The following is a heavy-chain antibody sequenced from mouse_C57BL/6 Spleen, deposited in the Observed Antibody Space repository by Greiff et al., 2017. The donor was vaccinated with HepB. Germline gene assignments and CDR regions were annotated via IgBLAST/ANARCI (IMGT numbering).Heavy chain of an antibody. D-gene: IGHD1-1*01. CDR1: GYTFTSYW. Sequence: VQLQQPGAELVRPGTSVKLSCKASGYTFTSYWMHWVKQRPGQGLEWIGVIDPSDSYTNYNQKFKGKATLTVDTSSSTAYMQLSSLTSEDSAVYYCAREVITTVVAHFDYWGQGTTLTVSS. J-gene: IGHJ2*01. V-gene: IGHV1-59*01. CDR3: AREVITTVVAHFDY. CDR2: IDPSDSYT.